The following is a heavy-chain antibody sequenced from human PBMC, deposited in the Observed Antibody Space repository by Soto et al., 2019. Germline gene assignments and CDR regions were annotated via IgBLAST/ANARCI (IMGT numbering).Heavy chain of an antibody. CDR3: ARSYSNSLPYYSYYYMDV. CDR1: GGSISSYY. V-gene: IGHV4-59*08. D-gene: IGHD4-4*01. CDR2: IYYSGST. Sequence: QVQLQESGPGLVKPSETLSLTCTVSGGSISSYYWSWIRQPPGKGLEWIGYIYYSGSTNYNPSLKSRVTISVDTSKNQFSLKLSSVTAADTAVYYCARSYSNSLPYYSYYYMDVWGKGTTVTVSS. J-gene: IGHJ6*03.